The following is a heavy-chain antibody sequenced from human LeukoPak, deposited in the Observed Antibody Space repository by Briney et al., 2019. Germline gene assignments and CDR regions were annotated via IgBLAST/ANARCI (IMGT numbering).Heavy chain of an antibody. CDR1: GITLSNYG. V-gene: IGHV3-23*01. J-gene: IGHJ4*02. Sequence: AGGSLRLSCAVSGITLSNYGMSWVRHAPAKGLEWVAGISGSGGGTYYADSVKGRFTISRDNPKNTLYLQKNSLRAEDTAVYFCATRGVVIRVILVGFHKEAYYFDSWGQGALVTVSS. D-gene: IGHD3-22*01. CDR2: ISGSGGGT. CDR3: ATRGVVIRVILVGFHKEAYYFDS.